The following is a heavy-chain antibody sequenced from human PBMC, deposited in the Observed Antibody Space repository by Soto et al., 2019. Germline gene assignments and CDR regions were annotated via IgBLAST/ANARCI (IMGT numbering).Heavy chain of an antibody. D-gene: IGHD3-10*01. CDR2: IYYSGST. Sequence: SETLSLTCTVSGGSISSSSYYWGWIRQPPGKGLEWIGSIYYSGSTYYNPSLKSRVTISVDTSKNQFSLKLSSVTAADTAVYYCARGESEYYYGSGRAYYYVMDVLGHGSTVTVSS. CDR1: GGSISSSSYY. J-gene: IGHJ6*02. V-gene: IGHV4-39*01. CDR3: ARGESEYYYGSGRAYYYVMDV.